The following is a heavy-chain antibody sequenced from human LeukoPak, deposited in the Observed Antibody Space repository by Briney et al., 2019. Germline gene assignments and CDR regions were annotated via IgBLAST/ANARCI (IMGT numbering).Heavy chain of an antibody. Sequence: GGSLRLSCVASGFIFNDYEMNWVRQAPGKGLEWVSYISGSGMSIHYADSVKGRFTISRDNAKNSLFLQMSSLRVEDTAIYYCARDYVWGSSESDYWGQGTLVTVSS. CDR1: GFIFNDYE. J-gene: IGHJ4*02. D-gene: IGHD7-27*01. CDR2: ISGSGMSI. V-gene: IGHV3-48*03. CDR3: ARDYVWGSSESDY.